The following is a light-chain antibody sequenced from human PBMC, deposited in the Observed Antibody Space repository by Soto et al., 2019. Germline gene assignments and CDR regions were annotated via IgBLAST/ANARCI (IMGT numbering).Light chain of an antibody. Sequence: AIRMTQSPSSLSASTGDRVTITCRASQGISSYLAWYQQKPGKAPKLLIYAASTLQSGVPSRFSGSGSGTDFTLTISCLQSEDFATYYCQQYYSYPHFGQGTNVEIK. CDR2: AAS. CDR1: QGISSY. J-gene: IGKJ1*01. CDR3: QQYYSYPH. V-gene: IGKV1-8*01.